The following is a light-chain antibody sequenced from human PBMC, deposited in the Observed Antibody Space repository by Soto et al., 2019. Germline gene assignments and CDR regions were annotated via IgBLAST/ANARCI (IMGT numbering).Light chain of an antibody. V-gene: IGLV1-40*01. CDR1: SSNIGAGYD. Sequence: QSVLTQPPSVSGAPGQRATISCTGSSSNIGAGYDVHWYLQLPGTAPKLLIYGDINRPSGVPDRFSGSKSGTSASLAITGLQAEDEADYYCQSYDSNLSGFYVFGTGTKVTVL. CDR2: GDI. CDR3: QSYDSNLSGFYV. J-gene: IGLJ1*01.